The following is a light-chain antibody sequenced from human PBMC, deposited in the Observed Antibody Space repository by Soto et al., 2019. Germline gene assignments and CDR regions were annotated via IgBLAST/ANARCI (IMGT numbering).Light chain of an antibody. V-gene: IGLV1-44*01. Sequence: QSVLTQPPSASATPGQRVAISCSGSSSNIGSYPVNWYQQLPGTAPKLLIHTATQRPSGVPDRFSGSKSGTSASLAISGLQSEDEADYYCCSYAGSSTWVFGGGTKLTVL. CDR3: CSYAGSSTWV. CDR1: SSNIGSYP. CDR2: TAT. J-gene: IGLJ3*02.